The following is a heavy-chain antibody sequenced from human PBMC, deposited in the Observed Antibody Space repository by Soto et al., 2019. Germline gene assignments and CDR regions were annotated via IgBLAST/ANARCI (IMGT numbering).Heavy chain of an antibody. J-gene: IGHJ3*01. CDR2: VSYSGRT. CDR1: GGSINNYY. CDR3: ARLQYTVVTDIDV. Sequence: SETLSLTCTVSGGSINNYYWNWIRQPPGKGLEWIGYVSYSGRTNYNPSLKSRVNMLVDKSKNQFSLNLTSVTAADTAVYYCARLQYTVVTDIDVWGQATLFTVSS. D-gene: IGHD2-21*02. V-gene: IGHV4-59*03.